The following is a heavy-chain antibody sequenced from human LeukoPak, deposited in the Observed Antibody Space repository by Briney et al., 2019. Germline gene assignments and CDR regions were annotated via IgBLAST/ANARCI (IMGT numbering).Heavy chain of an antibody. CDR3: ARGIQLWLLNY. J-gene: IGHJ4*02. D-gene: IGHD5-18*01. CDR1: GFTFSRYG. V-gene: IGHV3-30*03. CDR2: ISYDGSNK. Sequence: GGSLTLSCAASGFTFSRYGMHWDRQAPGKGLEWVAVISYDGSNKYYADSVKGRFTISRDNSKNTLYLQMNSLRAEDTAMYYCARGIQLWLLNYWGQGTLVTVSS.